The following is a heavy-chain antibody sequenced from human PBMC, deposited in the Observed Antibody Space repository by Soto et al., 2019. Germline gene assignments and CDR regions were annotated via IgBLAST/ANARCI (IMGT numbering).Heavy chain of an antibody. D-gene: IGHD3-3*01. J-gene: IGHJ6*02. Sequence: GGSLRLSCAASGFTFSSYAMSWVRQAPGKGLEWVSAISGSGGSTYYADSVKGRFTISRDNSKNTLYLQMNSLRAEDTAVYYCAKDSYYDFWSGYYTPLGYYYGMDVWGQGTTVTVSS. CDR1: GFTFSSYA. CDR3: AKDSYYDFWSGYYTPLGYYYGMDV. CDR2: ISGSGGST. V-gene: IGHV3-23*01.